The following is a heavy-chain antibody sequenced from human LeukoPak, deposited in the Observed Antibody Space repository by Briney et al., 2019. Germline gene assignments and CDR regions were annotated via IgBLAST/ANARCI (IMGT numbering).Heavy chain of an antibody. CDR3: TRMTPGHHY. CDR2: INHSGYT. J-gene: IGHJ4*02. D-gene: IGHD4-17*01. CDR1: GVSFDDYY. V-gene: IGHV4-34*01. Sequence: SETLSLTCAVSGVSFDDYYWAWVRQTPGKGLEWIGEINHSGYTNDSPSLKSRVTLSIDTSRKQFSLNLRSVTVADAGFYYCTRMTPGHHYWGQGTLDTVSS.